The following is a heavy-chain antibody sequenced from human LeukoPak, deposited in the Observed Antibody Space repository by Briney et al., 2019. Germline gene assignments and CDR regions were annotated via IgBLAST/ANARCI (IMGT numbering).Heavy chain of an antibody. J-gene: IGHJ5*02. V-gene: IGHV4-39*07. CDR1: GGSIRSSYYY. D-gene: IGHD5-18*01. CDR3: AREDLRGYSS. CDR2: INHSGST. Sequence: PSETLSLTCTVSGGSIRSSYYYWGWIRQPPGKGLEWIGEINHSGSTNYNPSLKSRVTISVDTSKNQFSLKLSSVTAADTAVYYCAREDLRGYSSWGQGTLVTVSS.